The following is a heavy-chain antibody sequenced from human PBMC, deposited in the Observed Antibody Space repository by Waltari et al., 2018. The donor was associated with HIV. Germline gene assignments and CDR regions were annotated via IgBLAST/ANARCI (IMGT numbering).Heavy chain of an antibody. J-gene: IGHJ3*02. CDR2: KKQDGSEK. CDR1: GFTFSSYW. CDR3: ARDRRGDAFDI. V-gene: IGHV3-7*01. Sequence: EVQLVESGGGLVQPGGSLRLSCAASGFTFSSYWVSWVRQAPGKGVEWVDNKKQDGSEKYYVDSVKGRCTISRDNAKNSLYLQMNSLRAEDTAVYYCARDRRGDAFDIWGQGTMVTVSS.